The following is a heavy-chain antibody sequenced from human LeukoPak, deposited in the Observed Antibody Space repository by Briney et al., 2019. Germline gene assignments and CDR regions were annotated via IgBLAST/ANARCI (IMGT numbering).Heavy chain of an antibody. V-gene: IGHV3-53*01. Sequence: PGGSLRLSCAASGFSVSNTYMSWVRQAPGKGLEWVSVIYSGDSGVSTYYADSVKGRFTISRHNSKNSLYLQMNSLRDEDTAVYYCARAFGLTDYWGQGTLVTVSS. D-gene: IGHD3/OR15-3a*01. CDR2: IYSGDSGVST. CDR3: ARAFGLTDY. CDR1: GFSVSNTY. J-gene: IGHJ4*02.